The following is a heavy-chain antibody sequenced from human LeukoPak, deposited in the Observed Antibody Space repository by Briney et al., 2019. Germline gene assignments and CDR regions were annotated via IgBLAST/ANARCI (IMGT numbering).Heavy chain of an antibody. CDR1: GLAFSAYK. D-gene: IGHD3-22*01. CDR2: ISTDGYTT. J-gene: IGHJ4*02. Sequence: PGGSMRLSCAASGLAFSAYKMHWVRQAPRKGLVWVSRISTDGYTTDYADFVQGRFTASRDNTKNTWSLEMNSLRAEDTAVYYCVVWGEDSSGHRFDHWGQGTLVTVSS. CDR3: VVWGEDSSGHRFDH. V-gene: IGHV3-74*01.